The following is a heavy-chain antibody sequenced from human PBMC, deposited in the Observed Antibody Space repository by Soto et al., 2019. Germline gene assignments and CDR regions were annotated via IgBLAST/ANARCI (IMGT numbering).Heavy chain of an antibody. CDR2: IYYSGST. Sequence: PSETLSLICTVSGGSISSGGYYWSWIRQHPGKGLEWIGYIYYSGSTYYNPSLKSRVTISVDTSKNQFSLKLSSVTAADTAVYYCARDSLGYYYGMDVWGQGTTVTVS. CDR3: ARDSLGYYYGMDV. CDR1: GGSISSGGYY. V-gene: IGHV4-31*03. J-gene: IGHJ6*02.